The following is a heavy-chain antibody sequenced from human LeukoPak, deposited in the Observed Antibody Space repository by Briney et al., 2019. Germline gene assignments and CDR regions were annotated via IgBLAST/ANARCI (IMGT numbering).Heavy chain of an antibody. Sequence: GRSLRLSCAASGFTFSSYGMHWVRQAPGKGLEWVAVISYDGSNKYYADSVKGRFTISRDNSKSTLCLQMNSLRAEDTAVYYCAKQLGYCSDGSCYFPYWGQGTLVTVSS. CDR3: AKQLGYCSDGSCYFPY. CDR1: GFTFSSYG. V-gene: IGHV3-30*18. D-gene: IGHD2-15*01. CDR2: ISYDGSNK. J-gene: IGHJ4*02.